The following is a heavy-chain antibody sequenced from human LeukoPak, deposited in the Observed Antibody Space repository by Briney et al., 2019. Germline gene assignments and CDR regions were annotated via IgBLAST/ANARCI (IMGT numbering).Heavy chain of an antibody. Sequence: GGSLRLSCAASGFTVSSSYMSWVRQAPGKGLEWVSVIYSGGNTYYADSVKGRFTISRDNSKNTLYLQMNSLRAEDTAVYYCARDRSMIVVIMNLDYWGQGTLVTVSS. V-gene: IGHV3-53*05. D-gene: IGHD3-22*01. CDR2: IYSGGNT. J-gene: IGHJ4*02. CDR3: ARDRSMIVVIMNLDY. CDR1: GFTVSSSY.